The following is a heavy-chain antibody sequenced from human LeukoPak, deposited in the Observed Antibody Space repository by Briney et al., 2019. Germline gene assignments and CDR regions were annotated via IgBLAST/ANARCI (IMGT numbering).Heavy chain of an antibody. CDR2: IYPGDSDT. CDR1: GYSFTSYW. J-gene: IGHJ4*02. CDR3: ARRDEYYDILTYNPLWYSDY. D-gene: IGHD3-9*01. V-gene: IGHV5-51*01. Sequence: GESLKISCKGSGYSFTSYWIGWVRQMPGKGLEWMGIIYPGDSDTRYSPSFQGQVTISADKSISTAYLQWSSLKASDTAMYYCARRDEYYDILTYNPLWYSDYWGQGTLVTVSS.